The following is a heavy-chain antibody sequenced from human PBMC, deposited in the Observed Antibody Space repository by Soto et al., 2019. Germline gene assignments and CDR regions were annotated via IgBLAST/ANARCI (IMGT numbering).Heavy chain of an antibody. V-gene: IGHV3-74*01. J-gene: IGHJ4*02. Sequence: EVQLVESRGGLVQPGGSLRLSCAASGFTFSSYWMHWVRQAPGKGLVWVSRVNGDGSSTSYADSVKGRFTISRDNAKNTLYLQMNSLRVEDTAVYYCARGGPYSSSEVDYWGQGTLVTVSS. CDR3: ARGGPYSSSEVDY. D-gene: IGHD6-6*01. CDR2: VNGDGSST. CDR1: GFTFSSYW.